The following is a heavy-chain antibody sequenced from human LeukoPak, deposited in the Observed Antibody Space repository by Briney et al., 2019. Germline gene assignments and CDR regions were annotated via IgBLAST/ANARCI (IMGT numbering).Heavy chain of an antibody. Sequence: PGGSLRLSCAASGFTFSGYGMHWVRQAPGKGLEWVSFICDDGSDRYYADSVKGRFTISRDNSKTTLYMQMSSLRVEGPPVYYCAAISLAQLPIRVYWGQGTLVTVSS. CDR1: GFTFSGYG. CDR2: ICDDGSDR. V-gene: IGHV3-30*02. CDR3: AAISLAQLPIRVY. D-gene: IGHD5-24*01. J-gene: IGHJ4*02.